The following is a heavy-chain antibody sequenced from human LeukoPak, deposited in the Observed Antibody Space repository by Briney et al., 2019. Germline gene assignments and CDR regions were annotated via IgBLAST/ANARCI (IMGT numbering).Heavy chain of an antibody. D-gene: IGHD2-15*01. J-gene: IGHJ4*02. CDR2: IYYSGST. V-gene: IGHV4-59*05. CDR3: ARRRSVVGFDY. Sequence: PSETLSLTCTVSGGSISSYYWSWIRQPPGKGLEWIGSIYYSGSTYYNPSLKSRVTISVDTSKNQFSLKLSSVTAADTAVYYCARRRSVVGFDYWGRGTLVTVSS. CDR1: GGSISSYY.